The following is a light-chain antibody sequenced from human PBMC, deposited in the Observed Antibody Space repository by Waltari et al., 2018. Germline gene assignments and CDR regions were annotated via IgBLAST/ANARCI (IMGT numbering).Light chain of an antibody. V-gene: IGKV4-1*01. CDR2: WAS. Sequence: SVLYSSNNKNYLAGYQQKPGQPPKLLLYWASTRESGVPDRFSGSGSGTDFTLTISSLQAEDVAVYYCQQYYSTPLTFGQGTELEIK. J-gene: IGKJ2*01. CDR1: SVLYSSNNKNY. CDR3: QQYYSTPLT.